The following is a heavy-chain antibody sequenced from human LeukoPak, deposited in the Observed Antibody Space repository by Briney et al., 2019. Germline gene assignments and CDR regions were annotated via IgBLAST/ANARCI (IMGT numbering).Heavy chain of an antibody. Sequence: GASVKVSCKASGYTFTGYYMHWVRQARGQGLEWMGWINPNSGGTNYAQKFQGRVTMTRDTSISTAYMELSRLRSDDTAVYYCARDPYSSGWYNWFDPWGQGTLVTVSS. CDR3: ARDPYSSGWYNWFDP. CDR1: GYTFTGYY. V-gene: IGHV1-2*02. J-gene: IGHJ5*02. D-gene: IGHD6-19*01. CDR2: INPNSGGT.